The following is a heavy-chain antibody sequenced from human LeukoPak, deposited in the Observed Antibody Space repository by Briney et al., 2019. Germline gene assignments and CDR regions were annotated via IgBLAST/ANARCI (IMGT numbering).Heavy chain of an antibody. Sequence: PSETPSLTCTVSGGSISSYYWSWIRQPPGKGLEWIGYIYYSGSTNYNPSLKSPVTMSLDTSKNQFSLKLTSVTVADTAVYYCARDSNGYYHGSFDIWGQGTMVTVSS. CDR2: IYYSGST. D-gene: IGHD3-22*01. CDR1: GGSISSYY. V-gene: IGHV4-59*12. CDR3: ARDSNGYYHGSFDI. J-gene: IGHJ3*02.